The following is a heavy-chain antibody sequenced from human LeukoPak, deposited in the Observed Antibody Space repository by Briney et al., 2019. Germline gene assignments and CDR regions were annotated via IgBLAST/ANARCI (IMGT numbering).Heavy chain of an antibody. J-gene: IGHJ4*02. D-gene: IGHD3-10*01. CDR3: ASREGVRAGYFDD. Sequence: SETLSLTCTVSGGSISSGVYYWSWIRQHPGKGLEWIGYIYYSGSTYYNPSLESRVTISVDTSKNQFSLKLSSVTAADTAVYYWASREGVRAGYFDDGGQGTLVTVSS. CDR1: GGSISSGVYY. CDR2: IYYSGST. V-gene: IGHV4-31*03.